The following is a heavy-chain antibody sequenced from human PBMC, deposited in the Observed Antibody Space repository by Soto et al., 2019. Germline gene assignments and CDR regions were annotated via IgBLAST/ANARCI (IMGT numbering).Heavy chain of an antibody. CDR3: ARANYPERTPGPFDI. J-gene: IGHJ3*02. CDR2: INSRINYL. V-gene: IGHV1-18*01. Sequence: QVQLVQSGAEVKKPGASVKVSCKASGYSFISYGISWVRQAPGQGLEWLGWINSRINYLEYLQKLQGRGTLTTDTSTSTAYMELRDLRSDDTAVYYCARANYPERTPGPFDIWGQGTVVTVSS. D-gene: IGHD1-1*01. CDR1: GYSFISYG.